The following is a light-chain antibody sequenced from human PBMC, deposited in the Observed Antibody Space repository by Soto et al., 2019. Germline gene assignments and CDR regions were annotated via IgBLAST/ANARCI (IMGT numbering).Light chain of an antibody. CDR2: WAS. V-gene: IGKV4-1*01. J-gene: IGKJ1*01. CDR1: QSVLYSSNNENY. Sequence: DIVMTQSPDSLAVSLGERATINCKSSQSVLYSSNNENYLAWYQEKPGQPPNLLIYWASTRESGVPDRFSGRGSGTDFTLTVSSLQGGDVVFYYCQQYYSIPPTFGQGTKVEIK. CDR3: QQYYSIPPT.